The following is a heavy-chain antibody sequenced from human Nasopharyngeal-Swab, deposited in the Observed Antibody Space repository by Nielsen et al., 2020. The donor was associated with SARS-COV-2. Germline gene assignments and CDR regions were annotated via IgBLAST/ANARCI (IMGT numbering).Heavy chain of an antibody. D-gene: IGHD5-12*01. CDR1: GYSFTSYW. Sequence: GGSLRRYCKGSGYSFTSYWIAWVRQMPGKGLEWMGIIYPRDSDTRYSPSFQGQVTISADKSISTAYLQWSSLKASDTAMYYCVRPEGVATSFKYYFQYGMDVWGQGTMVTVPS. CDR2: IYPRDSDT. CDR3: VRPEGVATSFKYYFQYGMDV. J-gene: IGHJ6*02. V-gene: IGHV5-51*01.